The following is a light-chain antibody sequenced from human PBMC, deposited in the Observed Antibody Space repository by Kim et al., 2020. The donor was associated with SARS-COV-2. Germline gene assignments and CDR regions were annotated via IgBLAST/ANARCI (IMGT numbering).Light chain of an antibody. CDR1: SGHSSYA. V-gene: IGLV4-69*01. J-gene: IGLJ2*01. CDR3: QTWGTGIRGV. Sequence: SVKLTCTLSSGHSSYAIAWHQQQPEKGPRYLMKLNSDGSHSKGDGIPARFSGSSSGAERYLTIASLQSEDEADYYCQTWGTGIRGVFGGGTKLTVL. CDR2: LNSDGSH.